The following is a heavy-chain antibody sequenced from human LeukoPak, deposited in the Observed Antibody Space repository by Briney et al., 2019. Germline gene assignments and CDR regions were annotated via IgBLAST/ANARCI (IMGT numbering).Heavy chain of an antibody. CDR3: AKVPNGLTYYYYYMDV. Sequence: GGTLRLSCAASGFTFRSYGMSWVRQAPGKGLEWVSSISGSGGSTYFADSVKGRFTISRDNSKNTLYVQMNSLRGEDTAVYYCAKVPNGLTYYYYYMDVWGKGTTVTVSS. CDR1: GFTFRSYG. V-gene: IGHV3-23*01. D-gene: IGHD2-8*01. CDR2: ISGSGGST. J-gene: IGHJ6*03.